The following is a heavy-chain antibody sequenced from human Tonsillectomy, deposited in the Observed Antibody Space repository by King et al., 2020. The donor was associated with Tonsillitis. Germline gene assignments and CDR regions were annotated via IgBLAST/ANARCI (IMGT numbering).Heavy chain of an antibody. D-gene: IGHD3-22*01. V-gene: IGHV4-39*01. CDR1: GGSISSSSYY. Sequence: QLQESGPGLVKPSETLSLTCTVSGGSISSSSYYWGWIRQPPGKGLEWIGSIYYSGSTYYNPSLKSRVTIYVDTSKNQFSLKLSTVTAADTAVYYCARKAMIVLAYTGNWFDPWGQGTLVTVSS. J-gene: IGHJ5*02. CDR3: ARKAMIVLAYTGNWFDP. CDR2: IYYSGST.